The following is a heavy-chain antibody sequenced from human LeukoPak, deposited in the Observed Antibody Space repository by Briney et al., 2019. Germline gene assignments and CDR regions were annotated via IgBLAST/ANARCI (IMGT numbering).Heavy chain of an antibody. J-gene: IGHJ4*02. D-gene: IGHD6-19*01. V-gene: IGHV4-34*01. CDR2: INHSGST. CDR3: ARGQRGWYFGY. Sequence: SETLSLTCAVYGGSFSGYYWSWIRQPPGKGLEWIGEINHSGSTNYNPSLKSRVTISVDTSKNQFSLKLSSVTAADTAVYYCARGQRGWYFGYWGQGTLVTVSS. CDR1: GGSFSGYY.